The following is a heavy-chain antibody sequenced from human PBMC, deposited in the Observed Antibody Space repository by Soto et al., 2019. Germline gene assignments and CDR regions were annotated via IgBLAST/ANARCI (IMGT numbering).Heavy chain of an antibody. V-gene: IGHV1-69*13. D-gene: IGHD3-22*01. CDR2: IIPIFGTA. CDR1: GSTFSSYA. Sequence: ASVKVSCKASGSTFSSYAISWVRQAPGQGLEWMGGIIPIFGTANYAQKFQGRVTITADESTSTAYMELSSLRSEDTAVYYCASGYYYDSSGYAGPRGYFDYWGQGTLVTVSS. J-gene: IGHJ4*02. CDR3: ASGYYYDSSGYAGPRGYFDY.